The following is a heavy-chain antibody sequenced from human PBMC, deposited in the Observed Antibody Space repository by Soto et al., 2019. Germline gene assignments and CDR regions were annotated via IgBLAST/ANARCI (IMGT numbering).Heavy chain of an antibody. J-gene: IGHJ6*02. CDR3: ERDQNRDPYYGMDV. CDR2: IWYDGSNK. CDR1: GFTFSSYG. V-gene: IGHV3-33*01. Sequence: GGSLRLSCAASGFTFSSYGMHWVRQAPGKGLEWVAVIWYDGSNKYYADSVKGRFTISRDNSKNTLYLQMNSLRAEDTAVYYCERDQNRDPYYGMDVWGQGTTVTVSS.